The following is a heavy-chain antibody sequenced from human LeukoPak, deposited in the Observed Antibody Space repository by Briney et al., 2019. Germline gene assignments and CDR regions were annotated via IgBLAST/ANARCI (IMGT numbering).Heavy chain of an antibody. J-gene: IGHJ4*02. CDR2: IYGAGTT. Sequence: GGSLRLSCAVSGFTVSSNDMNWVRQAPGKGLEWVSVIYGAGTTYYADSVKGRFTISRDNSKNTLYLQMNTLRAEDMALYYCARSGTHYTFDYWGQGSLVTVSS. CDR1: GFTVSSND. D-gene: IGHD1-26*01. V-gene: IGHV3-53*01. CDR3: ARSGTHYTFDY.